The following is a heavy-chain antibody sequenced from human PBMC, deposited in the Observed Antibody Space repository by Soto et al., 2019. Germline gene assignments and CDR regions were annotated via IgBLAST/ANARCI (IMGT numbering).Heavy chain of an antibody. CDR2: IYYSGTT. CDR1: GDSITSDGYY. Sequence: QVQLQESGPGLVMPSQTLSLTCTVSGDSITSDGYYWSWIRQQPGKGLEWIGYIYYSGTTYYNPSLKSRVTISRAMSKTQFPLKLGSVPAADTAVFYWGREDIAQRVVRGGRGPLVTFSS. CDR3: GREDIAQRVVR. V-gene: IGHV4-31*03. J-gene: IGHJ4*02. D-gene: IGHD2-21*01.